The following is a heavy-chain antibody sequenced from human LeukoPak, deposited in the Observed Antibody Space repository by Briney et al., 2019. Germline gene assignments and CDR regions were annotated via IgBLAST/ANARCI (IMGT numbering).Heavy chain of an antibody. J-gene: IGHJ4*02. CDR1: GGSFSGYY. CDR2: INHSGST. D-gene: IGHD3-22*01. Sequence: SETLSLTCAVSGGSFSGYYWSWIRQPPGKGLEWIGEINHSGSTNYNPSLKSRVTISVDTSKNQFSLKLSSVTAADTAVYYCARGPGLSYYDSSGYRVYYFDYWGQGTLVTVSS. V-gene: IGHV4-34*01. CDR3: ARGPGLSYYDSSGYRVYYFDY.